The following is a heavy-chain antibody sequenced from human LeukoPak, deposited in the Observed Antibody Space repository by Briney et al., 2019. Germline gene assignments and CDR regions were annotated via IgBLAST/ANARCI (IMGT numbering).Heavy chain of an antibody. Sequence: PGGSLRLSCAASGFTVSSNYMSWVRQAPGKGLEWVSVIYSGGSTYYADSVKGRFTISRDNSKNTLYLQMNSPRAEDTAVYFCARGRRQGQLLVLYFDYWGQGILVAVSS. CDR3: ARGRRQGQLLVLYFDY. D-gene: IGHD6-19*01. CDR2: IYSGGST. CDR1: GFTVSSNY. V-gene: IGHV3-53*01. J-gene: IGHJ4*02.